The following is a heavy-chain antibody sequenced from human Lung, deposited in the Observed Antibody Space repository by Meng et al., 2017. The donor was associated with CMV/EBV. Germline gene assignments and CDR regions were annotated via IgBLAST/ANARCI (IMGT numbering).Heavy chain of an antibody. D-gene: IGHD3-22*01. Sequence: ISSEEFVPTLVKPTQTLTLTCTFSGFSPSISGVGVGWIRQPPGKALEWLALIYWDDDKRYSPSLKSRLTITKDTSKNQVVLTMTNMDPVDTATYYCTHRPMTSAYYYFDYWGQGTLVTVSS. V-gene: IGHV2-5*02. CDR1: GFSPSISGVG. CDR3: THRPMTSAYYYFDY. CDR2: IYWDDDK. J-gene: IGHJ4*02.